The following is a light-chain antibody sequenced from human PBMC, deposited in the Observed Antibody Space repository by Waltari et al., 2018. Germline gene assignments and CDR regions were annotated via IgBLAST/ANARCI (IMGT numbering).Light chain of an antibody. CDR1: VLSQQY. V-gene: IGLV3-25*03. Sequence: SYQLTQPPSVSVSPGQTARITCSADVLSQQYSYWYRQKPGQAPTLVIFKDKGRPPGIPDRFYGANAGSTATWTISGVQAEDEADYYCQSADYSGSYVVFGGGTKVTVL. CDR3: QSADYSGSYVV. CDR2: KDK. J-gene: IGLJ2*01.